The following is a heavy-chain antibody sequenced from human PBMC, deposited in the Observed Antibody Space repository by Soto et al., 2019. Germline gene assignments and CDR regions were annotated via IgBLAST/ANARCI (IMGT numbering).Heavy chain of an antibody. Sequence: VASVRVSCKAAGDRFTGYGLHWVRQAPGQGLQWMGWINPKSGATDYAQKFQGRVTMTREMSTNTAYLELSGLRSDDTADDTAVYYCAKSNYGGDDYFQYGLDVRGQRTNGTVS. CDR1: GDRFTGYG. V-gene: IGHV1-2*02. CDR2: INPKSGAT. CDR3: VYYCAKSNYGGDDYFQYGLDV. J-gene: IGHJ6*02. D-gene: IGHD2-21*02.